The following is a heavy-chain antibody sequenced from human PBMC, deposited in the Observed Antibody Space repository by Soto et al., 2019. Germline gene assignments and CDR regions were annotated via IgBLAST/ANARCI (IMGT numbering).Heavy chain of an antibody. D-gene: IGHD3-10*01. CDR1: GYTFTSYA. V-gene: IGHV1-3*01. CDR3: ARALLWFGESKTYNWLDP. Sequence: GASVKVSCKASGYTFTSYAMHWVRQAPGQRLEWMGWINAGNGNTKYSQKFQGRVTITRDTSASTAYMELSSLRSEDTAVYYCARALLWFGESKTYNWLDPWGQGTLVTVSS. CDR2: INAGNGNT. J-gene: IGHJ5*02.